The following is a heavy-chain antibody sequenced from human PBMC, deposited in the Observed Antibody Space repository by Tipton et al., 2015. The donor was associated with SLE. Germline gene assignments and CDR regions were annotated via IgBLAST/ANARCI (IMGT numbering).Heavy chain of an antibody. CDR3: SQEWCGPNAREFSHCLFDD. Sequence: LSLTCAVSGGSISGYYWSWIRQPPGKELEWVSVNYGGGRNLYYADSVKGRFTFSRDDSMNKLYLEMNSLRAEDTAVYYCSQEWCGPNAREFSHCLFDDWGQGSLVSVSS. CDR2: NYGGGRNL. CDR1: GGSISGYY. J-gene: IGHJ4*02. D-gene: IGHD2-8*01. V-gene: IGHV3-23*03.